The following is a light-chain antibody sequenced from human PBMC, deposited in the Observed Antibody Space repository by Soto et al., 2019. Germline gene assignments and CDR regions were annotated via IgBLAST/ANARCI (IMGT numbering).Light chain of an antibody. CDR1: QSISSY. V-gene: IGKV1-39*01. Sequence: DIEMTQSPSSLSASVGDRVTITCRASQSISSYLYWYQQKPGKAPKLLIYAASSLQGGVPSRFSGSGSGTDFTLTISSLQREDCAIYYCQQSSNTVLTFGGGTKVVIK. CDR2: AAS. J-gene: IGKJ4*01. CDR3: QQSSNTVLT.